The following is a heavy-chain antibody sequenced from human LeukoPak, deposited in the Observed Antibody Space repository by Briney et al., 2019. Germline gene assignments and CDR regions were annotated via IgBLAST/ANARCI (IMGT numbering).Heavy chain of an antibody. D-gene: IGHD3-3*01. Sequence: GGSLRLSCAASGFTFSSYSMNWVRQAPGKGLEWVSSISSSSSYIYYADSVKGRFTISRDNAKNSLYLQMNSLRAEDTAVYYCARDPSPFDFWSGYYGYFDYWGQGTLVTVHS. CDR1: GFTFSSYS. J-gene: IGHJ4*02. CDR3: ARDPSPFDFWSGYYGYFDY. V-gene: IGHV3-21*01. CDR2: ISSSSSYI.